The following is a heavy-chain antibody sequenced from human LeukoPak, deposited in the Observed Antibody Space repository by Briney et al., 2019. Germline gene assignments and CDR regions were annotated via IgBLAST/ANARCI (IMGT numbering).Heavy chain of an antibody. V-gene: IGHV3-74*01. Sequence: GGSLRLSCATSGFTFSSYWMHWVRQAPGKGLVWVSRINTDGSSTNYADSVKGRFTISRDNAKNTLYLQMNSLRAEDTAVYYCARGTFTIFGVVDYWGQETLVTVSS. J-gene: IGHJ4*02. D-gene: IGHD3-3*01. CDR2: INTDGSST. CDR1: GFTFSSYW. CDR3: ARGTFTIFGVVDY.